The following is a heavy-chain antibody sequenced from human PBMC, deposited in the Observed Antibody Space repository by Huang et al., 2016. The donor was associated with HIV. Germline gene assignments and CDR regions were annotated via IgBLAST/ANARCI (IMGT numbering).Heavy chain of an antibody. CDR1: GYTLTELS. Sequence: QVQLVQSGAEVKKPGASVKVSCKVSGYTLTELSIHWVRQAPGKGLEWMGGFAPEHGETNYAKNFQGRVTMTEDTSTDTTYMELNSLRSEDTAVYYCATGFDTYYDIWGQGTMAIASS. CDR3: ATGFDTYYDI. D-gene: IGHD2-21*01. CDR2: FAPEHGET. V-gene: IGHV1-24*01. J-gene: IGHJ3*02.